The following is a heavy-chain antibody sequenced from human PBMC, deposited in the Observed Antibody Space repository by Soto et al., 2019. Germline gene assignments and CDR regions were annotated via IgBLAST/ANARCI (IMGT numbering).Heavy chain of an antibody. V-gene: IGHV2-70*01. J-gene: IGHJ6*02. Sequence: GPTLVNPTQTLTLTFTFSGFSLSTSGMCVSWIRQPPGKALEWLALIEWDDDKYYSTSLKTSLTISNDTPKNQVVLNMTNNDPVDTATYYCARAHRGLRDHYSGMDVWGQGTTVTVSS. CDR1: GFSLSTSGMC. D-gene: IGHD3-10*01. CDR2: IEWDDDK. CDR3: ARAHRGLRDHYSGMDV.